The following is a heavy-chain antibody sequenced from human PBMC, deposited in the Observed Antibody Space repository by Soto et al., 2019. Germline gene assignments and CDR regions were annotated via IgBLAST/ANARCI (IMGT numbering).Heavy chain of an antibody. J-gene: IGHJ3*02. CDR3: AKDGDFDWLLLEAFEI. D-gene: IGHD3-9*01. Sequence: EVQLLESGGGLVQPGGSLRLSCAASGFTFSSYAMSWVRQAPGKGLEWVSTISGSGGSTYYADSVKGRFTISRDNSKSTLYLQMNSLRAEDTAVYYCAKDGDFDWLLLEAFEIWGQGTMVTVSS. CDR2: ISGSGGST. V-gene: IGHV3-23*01. CDR1: GFTFSSYA.